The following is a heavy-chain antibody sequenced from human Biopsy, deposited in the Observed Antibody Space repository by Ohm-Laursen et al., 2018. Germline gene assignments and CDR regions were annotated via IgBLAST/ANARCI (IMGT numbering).Heavy chain of an antibody. CDR3: ASVVLGPTNDAFDL. J-gene: IGHJ3*01. D-gene: IGHD3-22*01. Sequence: TLSLTCNVSGGYINNYYWSWIRQPAGKRLEWIGRIYPGGSTNYNPSLKSRVTMSVDTSKKQLSLRLRSVTAADTAMYYCASVVLGPTNDAFDLWGQGTMVVVSS. CDR1: GGYINNYY. V-gene: IGHV4-4*07. CDR2: IYPGGST.